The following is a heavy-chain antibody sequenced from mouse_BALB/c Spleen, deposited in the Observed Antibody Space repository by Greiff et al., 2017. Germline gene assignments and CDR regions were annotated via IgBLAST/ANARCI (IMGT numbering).Heavy chain of an antibody. J-gene: IGHJ4*01. CDR1: GFTFSSYA. D-gene: IGHD6-5*01. CDR3: ASSYDSYAMDY. Sequence: EVQGVESGGGLVKPGGSLKLSCAASGFTFSSYAMSWVRQTPEKRLEWVASISSGGSTYYPDSVKGRFTISRDNARNILYLQMSSLRSEDTAMYYCASSYDSYAMDYWGQGTSVTVSS. CDR2: ISSGGST. V-gene: IGHV5-6-5*01.